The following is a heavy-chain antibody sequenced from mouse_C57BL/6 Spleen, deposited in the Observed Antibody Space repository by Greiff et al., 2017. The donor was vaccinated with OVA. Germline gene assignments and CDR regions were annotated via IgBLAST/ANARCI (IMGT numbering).Heavy chain of an antibody. CDR2: ISDGGSYT. Sequence: EVQGVESGGGLVKPGGSLKLSCAASGFTFSSYAMSWVRQTPEKRLEWVATISDGGSYTYYPDNVKGRFTISRDNAKNNLYLQMSHLKSEDTAMYYCAREGKLNYFDYWGQGTTLTVSS. V-gene: IGHV5-4*01. CDR1: GFTFSSYA. CDR3: AREGKLNYFDY. J-gene: IGHJ2*01.